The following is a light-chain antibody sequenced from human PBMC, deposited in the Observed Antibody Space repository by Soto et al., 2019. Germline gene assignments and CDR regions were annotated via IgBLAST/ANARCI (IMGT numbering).Light chain of an antibody. Sequence: ERVMSQSPATLSVSPGERATLSCRASQSVSSNLAWYQQKPGQAPGLLIYGASTRATGIPARFSGSGSGTEFTLTISSLQSEDFAIFYCQQYNNWPPTFGQGTRLEIK. CDR2: GAS. CDR3: QQYNNWPPT. V-gene: IGKV3-15*01. CDR1: QSVSSN. J-gene: IGKJ5*01.